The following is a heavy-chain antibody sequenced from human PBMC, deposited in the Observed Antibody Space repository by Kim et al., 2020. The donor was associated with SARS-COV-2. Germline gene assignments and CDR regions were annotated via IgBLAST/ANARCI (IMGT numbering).Heavy chain of an antibody. CDR3: AKSVGTVSRSWFHD. CDR2: ISPGGDDT. Sequence: GGSLRLSCATSGFTFNAFAMNWFRQAPGKGLEWVSGISPGGDDTYYADFVKGRFTISRDNFKGTLSLQMNSLRAEDTAIYYCAKSVGTVSRSWFHDWGQGALVSVSS. J-gene: IGHJ1*01. V-gene: IGHV3-23*01. CDR1: GFTFNAFA. D-gene: IGHD1-26*01.